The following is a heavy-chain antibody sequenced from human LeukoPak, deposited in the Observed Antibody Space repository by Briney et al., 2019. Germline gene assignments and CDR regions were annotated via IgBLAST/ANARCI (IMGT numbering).Heavy chain of an antibody. CDR2: ITTSSTYI. CDR3: ARAGAYCGGDCYSGYFDY. V-gene: IGHV3-21*01. Sequence: PGGSLRLSCAASGFSFGDYNMNWVRQAPGKALEWVSSITTSSTYIYYGDSVKGRFTISRDNAKNSLYLQMNGLRAEDTAVYYCARAGAYCGGDCYSGYFDYWGQGTLVTVSS. J-gene: IGHJ4*02. CDR1: GFSFGDYN. D-gene: IGHD2-21*02.